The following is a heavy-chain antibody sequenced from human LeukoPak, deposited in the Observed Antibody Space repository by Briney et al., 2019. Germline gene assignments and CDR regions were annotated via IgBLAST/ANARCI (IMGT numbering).Heavy chain of an antibody. J-gene: IGHJ6*02. CDR1: GFTFDDYT. D-gene: IGHD6-6*01. Sequence: GGSLRLSCAASGFTFDDYTMHWVRQAPGKGLEWVSLISWDGGSTYYADSVKGRFTISRDNSKNSLYLQMNSLRTEDTALYYCAKGLEYSSSSRYGMDVWGQGTTVTVSS. CDR3: AKGLEYSSSSRYGMDV. V-gene: IGHV3-43*01. CDR2: ISWDGGST.